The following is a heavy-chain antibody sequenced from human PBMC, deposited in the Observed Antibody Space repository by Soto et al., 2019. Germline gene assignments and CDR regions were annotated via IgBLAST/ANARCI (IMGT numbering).Heavy chain of an antibody. CDR1: GFTFSSYA. CDR3: AKDGRYSGSYFAFDI. Sequence: VGSLRLSCAASGFTFSSYAMSWVRQAPGKGLEWVSAISGSGGSTYYADSVKGRFTISRDNSKNTLYLQMNSLRAEDTAVYYCAKDGRYSGSYFAFDIWGQGTMVTVSS. V-gene: IGHV3-23*01. D-gene: IGHD1-26*01. J-gene: IGHJ3*02. CDR2: ISGSGGST.